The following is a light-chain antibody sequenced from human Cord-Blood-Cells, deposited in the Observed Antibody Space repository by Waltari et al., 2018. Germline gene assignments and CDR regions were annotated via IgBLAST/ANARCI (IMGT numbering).Light chain of an antibody. V-gene: IGKV1-8*01. CDR1: QGISSY. J-gene: IGKJ2*01. CDR3: QQYYSYPYT. CDR2: AAA. Sequence: AIRMTQSPSSLSASTGDRVTITCRASQGISSYLAWYQQKPGKAPKLLIYAAATLQSGLPSRFSCSGSGTDFTLTISCLQSEDFATYYCQQYYSYPYTFGQGTKLEIK.